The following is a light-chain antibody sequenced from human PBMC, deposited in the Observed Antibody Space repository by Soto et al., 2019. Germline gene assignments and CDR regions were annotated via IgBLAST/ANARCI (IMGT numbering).Light chain of an antibody. CDR3: HQYNTYSWT. J-gene: IGKJ1*01. V-gene: IGKV1-5*01. CDR1: QSISTW. CDR2: DAS. Sequence: DIQMTQSPSTLSASVGDRFTITCRASQSISTWLAWYRQTPGKAPSLLIYDASSLESGVPSRFSGSGSGTEFTLTISSLQPDDFATYYCHQYNTYSWTLGQGTKVDIK.